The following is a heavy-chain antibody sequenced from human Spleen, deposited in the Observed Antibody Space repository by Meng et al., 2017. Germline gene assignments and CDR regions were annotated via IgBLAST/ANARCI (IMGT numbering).Heavy chain of an antibody. CDR1: GGIFSNYV. Sequence: SVKVSCKALGGIFSNYVIGWVRQAPGQGLEWMGGINAVFGTTNYAQKFQGRVTITTDESTSTVYMELSGLRSDDTAMYYCARDEDISAAGKLFGDYWGQGTQVTVSS. V-gene: IGHV1-69*05. D-gene: IGHD6-13*01. CDR3: ARDEDISAAGKLFGDY. CDR2: INAVFGTT. J-gene: IGHJ4*01.